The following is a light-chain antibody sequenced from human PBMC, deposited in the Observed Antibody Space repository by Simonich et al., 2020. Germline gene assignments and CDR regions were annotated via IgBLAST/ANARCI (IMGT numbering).Light chain of an antibody. CDR3: QQYYSTPPWT. V-gene: IGKV4-1*01. CDR2: WAS. CDR1: QSVLYSSNNKNY. Sequence: DIVMTQSPDSLAVSLGERPTINCKSSQSVLYSSNNKNYLAWYPQKPGQPPKLLISWASTRESGVPDRFSGSGSGTDFTLTISSLQAEDVAVYYCQQYYSTPPWTFGQGTKVEIK. J-gene: IGKJ1*01.